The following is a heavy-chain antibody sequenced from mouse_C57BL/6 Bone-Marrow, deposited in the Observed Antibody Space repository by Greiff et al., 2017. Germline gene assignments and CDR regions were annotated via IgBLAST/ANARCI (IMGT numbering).Heavy chain of an antibody. CDR2: IDPENGDT. J-gene: IGHJ2*01. D-gene: IGHD2-14*01. CDR3: TTRTMGTDY. Sequence: EVQLQQSGAELVRPGASVKLSCTASGFNIKDDYMHWVKQRPEQGLEWIGWIDPENGDTEYAPKFQGKATITADTSSNTAYLQLSSLTSEDAAVYYCTTRTMGTDYWGQGTTLTVSS. V-gene: IGHV14-4*01. CDR1: GFNIKDDY.